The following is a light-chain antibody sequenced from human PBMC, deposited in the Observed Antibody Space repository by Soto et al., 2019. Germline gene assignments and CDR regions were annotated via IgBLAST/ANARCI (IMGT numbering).Light chain of an antibody. CDR1: QSVLYSSNNKNY. CDR3: QQYYSSRT. CDR2: WAS. J-gene: IGKJ1*01. Sequence: DIVMTQSPDSLAVSLGERATINCKSSQSVLYSSNNKNYLAWYQRKPGQPPKLLISWASTRESGVPDRFSGSGSGTDFTLTISSLQADDVAVYYCQQYYSSRTFGQGTKVELK. V-gene: IGKV4-1*01.